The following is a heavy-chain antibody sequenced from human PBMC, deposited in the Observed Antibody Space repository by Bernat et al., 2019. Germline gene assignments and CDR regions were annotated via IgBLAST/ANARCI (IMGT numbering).Heavy chain of an antibody. CDR2: ISAYNGNR. CDR1: GYTFTSYG. D-gene: IGHD2-8*01. V-gene: IGHV1-18*01. J-gene: IGHJ6*02. CDR3: ARILMVYGTGRVYYYGMDV. Sequence: QVQLVQSGAEVKKPGASVKVSCTASGYTFTSYGISWVRQAPGQGLEWMGWISAYNGNRNYAQKLQGRVTMTTDTSTSTAYMELMSLRSDDTAVYYCARILMVYGTGRVYYYGMDVWGQGTTVTVSS.